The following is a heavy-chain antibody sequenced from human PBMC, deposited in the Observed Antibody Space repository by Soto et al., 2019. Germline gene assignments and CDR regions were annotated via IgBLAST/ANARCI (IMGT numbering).Heavy chain of an antibody. Sequence: SVKVSCKASGGTFSSYAISWVRQAPGQGLEWMGGIIPIFGTANYAQKFQGRVTITADESTSTAYMELSSLRSEDTAVYYCARSRYSGYEMSSRWGQGTLVTVSS. CDR2: IIPIFGTA. D-gene: IGHD5-12*01. CDR1: GGTFSSYA. J-gene: IGHJ4*02. CDR3: ARSRYSGYEMSSR. V-gene: IGHV1-69*13.